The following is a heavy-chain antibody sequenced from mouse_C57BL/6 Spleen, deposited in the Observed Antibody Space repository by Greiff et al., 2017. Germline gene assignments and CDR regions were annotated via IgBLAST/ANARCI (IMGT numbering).Heavy chain of an antibody. J-gene: IGHJ1*03. CDR3: TFCYGGYFDV. CDR1: GFNIKDDY. D-gene: IGHD2-12*01. CDR2: IDPENGDT. Sequence: VQLQQSGAELVRPGASVKLSCTASGFNIKDDYMHWVKQRPEQGLEWIGWIDPENGDTEYASKFQGKATITADTSSNTAYLQLSSLTSEDAAVYCCTFCYGGYFDVWGTGTTVTVSS. V-gene: IGHV14-4*01.